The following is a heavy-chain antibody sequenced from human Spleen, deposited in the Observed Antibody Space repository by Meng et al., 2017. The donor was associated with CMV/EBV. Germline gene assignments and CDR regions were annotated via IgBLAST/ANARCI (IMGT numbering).Heavy chain of an antibody. CDR2: ISYDGSTK. J-gene: IGHJ6*02. V-gene: IGHV3-30*04. CDR3: ARELFPNYLYNGMDV. Sequence: GGSLRLSCAASGSIFSSYAMHWVRQAPGKGLEWVALISYDGSTKYYTDSVKGRFTISRDNSKNTLSLQLNSLRAEDTAVYYCARELFPNYLYNGMDVWRHGTTVTVSS. CDR1: GSIFSSYA. D-gene: IGHD4/OR15-4a*01.